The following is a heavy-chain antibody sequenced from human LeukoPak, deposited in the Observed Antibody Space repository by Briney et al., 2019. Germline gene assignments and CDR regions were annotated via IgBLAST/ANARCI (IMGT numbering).Heavy chain of an antibody. CDR3: ARAYGSGSYSYYYYYYMDV. J-gene: IGHJ6*03. V-gene: IGHV4-34*01. Sequence: SETLSLTCAVYGGSFSGYYWSWIRQPPGKGLEWIGEINHSGSTNYNPSLKSRVTISVDTSKNQFSLKLSSVTAADTAVYYCARAYGSGSYSYYYYYYMDVWGKGTTVTISS. CDR2: INHSGST. CDR1: GGSFSGYY. D-gene: IGHD3-10*01.